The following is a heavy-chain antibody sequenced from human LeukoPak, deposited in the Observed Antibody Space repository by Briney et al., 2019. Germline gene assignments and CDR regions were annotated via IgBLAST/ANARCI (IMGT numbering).Heavy chain of an antibody. CDR3: ARDKKDYYDSSGYYYFAFDI. J-gene: IGHJ3*02. D-gene: IGHD3-22*01. CDR2: IYYSGST. Sequence: NTSETLSLTCTVSGGSIRSYYWSWIRQPPGKGLEWIGYIYYSGSTNYNPSLKSRVTISVDTSKNQFSLKLSSVTAADTAVYYCARDKKDYYDSSGYYYFAFDIWGQGTMVTVSS. CDR1: GGSIRSYY. V-gene: IGHV4-59*01.